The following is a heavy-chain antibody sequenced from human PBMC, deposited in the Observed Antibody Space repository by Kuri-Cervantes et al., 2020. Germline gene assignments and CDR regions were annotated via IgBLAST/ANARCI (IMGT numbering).Heavy chain of an antibody. CDR2: IKQDGSEK. V-gene: IGHV3-7*01. CDR1: GFRFSIYV. Sequence: GESLKISCEGSGFRFSIYVMSWVRQTPGKGLEWVANIKQDGSEKYYVDSVKGRFTISRDNAKNSLYLQMNSLRAEDTAVYYCARTQITMIVVKSDAFDIWGQGTMVTVSS. D-gene: IGHD3-22*01. J-gene: IGHJ3*02. CDR3: ARTQITMIVVKSDAFDI.